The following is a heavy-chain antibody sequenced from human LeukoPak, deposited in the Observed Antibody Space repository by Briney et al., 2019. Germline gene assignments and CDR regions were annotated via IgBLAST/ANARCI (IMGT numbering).Heavy chain of an antibody. CDR2: IYYSGST. CDR3: ARQGVQLWSDFDY. Sequence: SETLSLTCTVSGGSISSSSYYWGWTRQPPGKGLEWIGSIYYSGSTYYNPSLKSRVTISVDTSKNQFSLKLSSVTAADTAVYYCARQGVQLWSDFDYWGQGTLVTVSS. D-gene: IGHD5-18*01. J-gene: IGHJ4*02. V-gene: IGHV4-39*01. CDR1: GGSISSSSYY.